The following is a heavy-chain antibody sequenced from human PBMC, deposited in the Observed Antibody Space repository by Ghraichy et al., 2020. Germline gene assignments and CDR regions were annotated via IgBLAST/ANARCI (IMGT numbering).Heavy chain of an antibody. CDR1: DGFISNNL. V-gene: IGHV4-59*08. D-gene: IGHD6-25*01. CDR3: ARLGAAPVPFAYHSFDL. CDR2: IFSTGTT. Sequence: SETLSLTCTVSDGFISNNLWSWVRQPPGKGLEVIGLIFSTGTTSYYNPSLRPRVTMSVDTSKNQFSLSLTSMTAADTAVYYCARLGAAPVPFAYHSFDLWGRGSLVTVSS. J-gene: IGHJ2*01.